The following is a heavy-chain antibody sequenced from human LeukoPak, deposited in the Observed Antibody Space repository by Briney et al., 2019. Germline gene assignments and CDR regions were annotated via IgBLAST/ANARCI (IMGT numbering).Heavy chain of an antibody. Sequence: GVSLRLSCAASGFTFDAYGMTWVRQVPGKGLEWVSGINWNGGTTAYADSVKGRFAISRDNAKNLLYLQMNSLRAEDTAFYLCARTRYSGSYGGADYWGQGTLVTVSS. V-gene: IGHV3-20*01. J-gene: IGHJ4*02. CDR2: INWNGGTT. D-gene: IGHD1-26*01. CDR3: ARTRYSGSYGGADY. CDR1: GFTFDAYG.